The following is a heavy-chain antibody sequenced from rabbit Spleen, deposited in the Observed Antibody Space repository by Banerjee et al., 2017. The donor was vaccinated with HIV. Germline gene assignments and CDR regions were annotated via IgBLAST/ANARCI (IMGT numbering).Heavy chain of an antibody. V-gene: IGHV1S45*01. D-gene: IGHD6-1*01. CDR2: IYAGSRGST. J-gene: IGHJ4*01. CDR3: AREVSTYGYAGYVDL. CDR1: GFSFSSSYY. Sequence: QEQLVESGGGLVKPEGSLTLTCKASGFSFSSSYYMCWVRQAPGKGLEWIGCIYAGSRGSTYYASWAKGRFPISKAASTTVTLQMTSLTAADTAPYFCAREVSTYGYAGYVDLWGPGTLVTVS.